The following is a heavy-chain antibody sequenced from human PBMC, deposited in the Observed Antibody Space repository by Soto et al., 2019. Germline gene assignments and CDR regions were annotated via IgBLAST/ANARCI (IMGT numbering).Heavy chain of an antibody. J-gene: IGHJ6*02. Sequence: LRLSCAASGFNFEDYAMHWVRQTPGKGLEWVSLIIWDGGDTYYADSVKGRFIISRDNSKNSLYLEMNSLRPENTALSYCAKEHSVRAGGVSKAHDMEVWG. CDR1: GFNFEDYA. V-gene: IGHV3-43D*04. CDR2: IIWDGGDT. D-gene: IGHD2-21*01. CDR3: AKEHSVRAGGVSKAHDMEV.